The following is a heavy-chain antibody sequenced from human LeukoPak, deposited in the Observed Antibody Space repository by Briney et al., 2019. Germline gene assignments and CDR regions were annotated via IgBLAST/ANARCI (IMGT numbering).Heavy chain of an antibody. D-gene: IGHD5-18*01. CDR2: IRYDGSNK. J-gene: IGHJ4*02. Sequence: PGGSLRLPCAASGFSFSSYGMHWVRQAPGKGLEWVAFIRYDGSNKYYADSVKGRFSISRDNSKNTLYLQSNSLRAEDTAVYYCAKGEGGYRYEIFDYWGQGTLVTVSS. CDR3: AKGEGGYRYEIFDY. V-gene: IGHV3-30*02. CDR1: GFSFSSYG.